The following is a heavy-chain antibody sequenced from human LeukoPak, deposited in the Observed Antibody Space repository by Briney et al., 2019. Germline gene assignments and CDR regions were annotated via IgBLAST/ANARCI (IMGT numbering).Heavy chain of an antibody. CDR1: GFTFSSCA. Sequence: GGSLRLSCAASGFTFSSCAMHWVRQAPGKGLEYVSAISSNGGSTYYANSVKGRFTISRDNSKNTLYLQMGSLRAEDMAVYYCARCSGGSCYTRRLRLGELSFSYWGQGTLVTVSS. CDR3: ARCSGGSCYTRRLRLGELSFSY. D-gene: IGHD3-16*02. V-gene: IGHV3-64*01. J-gene: IGHJ4*02. CDR2: ISSNGGST.